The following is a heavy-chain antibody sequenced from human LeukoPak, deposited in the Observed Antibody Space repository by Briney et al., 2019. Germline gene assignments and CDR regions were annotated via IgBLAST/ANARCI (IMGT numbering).Heavy chain of an antibody. CDR2: IIPIFGTA. J-gene: IGHJ4*02. Sequence: EASVKVSCKASGGSFSSEAISWVRQAPGQGLEWMGGIIPIFGTANYAQKFQGRATITTDESTSTAYMEVSSLRSEDTAVYYCGREAGDCGGGSCYSIDYWGQGTLVTVSS. CDR1: GGSFSSEA. V-gene: IGHV1-69*05. CDR3: GREAGDCGGGSCYSIDY. D-gene: IGHD2-15*01.